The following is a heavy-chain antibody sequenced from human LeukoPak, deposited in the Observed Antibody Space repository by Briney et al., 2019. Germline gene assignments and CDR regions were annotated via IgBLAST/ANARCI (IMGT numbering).Heavy chain of an antibody. CDR3: AKAFTDTAMDLTLFDY. Sequence: GGSLRLSCAASGFTFSSYAMSWVRQAPGKGLEGVSAISGSGGSTYYADSVKGRFTISRDNSKNTLYLQMNSLRAADTAVYYCAKAFTDTAMDLTLFDYWGQGTLVTVFS. CDR1: GFTFSSYA. CDR2: ISGSGGST. V-gene: IGHV3-23*01. J-gene: IGHJ4*02. D-gene: IGHD5-18*01.